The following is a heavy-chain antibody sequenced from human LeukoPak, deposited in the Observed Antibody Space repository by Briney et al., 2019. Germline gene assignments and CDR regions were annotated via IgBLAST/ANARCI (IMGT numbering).Heavy chain of an antibody. J-gene: IGHJ4*02. CDR1: GFTFSSYW. Sequence: GGSLRLSCAASGFTFSSYWMSWVRQAPGKGLEWVSGISWNSGSIGYADSVKGRFTISRDNAKNSLYLQMNSLRAEDTALYYCAKDISPYYSSADYWGQGTLVTVSS. CDR2: ISWNSGSI. CDR3: AKDISPYYSSADY. V-gene: IGHV3-9*01. D-gene: IGHD6-19*01.